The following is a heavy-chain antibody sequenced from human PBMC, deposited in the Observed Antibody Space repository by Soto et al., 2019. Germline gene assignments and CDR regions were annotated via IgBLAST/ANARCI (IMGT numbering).Heavy chain of an antibody. CDR2: VIPIFGTA. D-gene: IGHD3-10*01. Sequence: QVQLVQSGAEVKKPGSSVKVSCKASGGTFSSYAISWVRQAPGQGLEWMGGVIPIFGTANYAQKFEGRVTITADESTSTAYMELSSLRSEDTAVYYCARWSYYGSGSQYYFDYWGQGTLVTVSS. CDR1: GGTFSSYA. V-gene: IGHV1-69*01. J-gene: IGHJ4*02. CDR3: ARWSYYGSGSQYYFDY.